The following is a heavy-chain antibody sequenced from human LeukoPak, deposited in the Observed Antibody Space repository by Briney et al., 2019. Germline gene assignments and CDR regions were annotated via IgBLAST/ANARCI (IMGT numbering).Heavy chain of an antibody. CDR3: ASGVGLVGEIDY. CDR1: GFTFISYT. Sequence: PGGSLRLSCAASGFTFISYTMNWVRQAPGKGLEWVSSISNSNNDIYYADSVKGRFTISRDNAKNSLYLQMNSLRAEDTAVYYCASGVGLVGEIDYWGQGTLVTVSS. CDR2: ISNSNNDI. D-gene: IGHD3-16*01. V-gene: IGHV3-21*01. J-gene: IGHJ4*02.